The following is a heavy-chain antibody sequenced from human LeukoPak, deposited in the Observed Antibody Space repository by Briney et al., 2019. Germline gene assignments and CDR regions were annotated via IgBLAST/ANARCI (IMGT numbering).Heavy chain of an antibody. V-gene: IGHV3-21*01. CDR2: ISSSSSYI. CDR1: GFTFSSYA. CDR3: ARDFKYPGGMDV. J-gene: IGHJ6*02. Sequence: GGSLRLSCAASGFTFSSYAMSWVRQAPGKGLEWVSSISSSSSYIYYADSVKGRFTISRDNAKNSLYLQMNSLRAEDTAVYYCARDFKYPGGMDVWGQGTTVTVSS. D-gene: IGHD1-1*01.